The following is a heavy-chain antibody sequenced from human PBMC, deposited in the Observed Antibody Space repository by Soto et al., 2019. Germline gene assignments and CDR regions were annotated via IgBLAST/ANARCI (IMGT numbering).Heavy chain of an antibody. J-gene: IGHJ4*02. D-gene: IGHD6-6*01. CDR1: GFTFSSYG. V-gene: IGHV3-30*18. CDR2: ISYDGSNK. CDR3: AKVRIKNRMSSSPDY. Sequence: QVQLVESGGGVVQPGRSLRLSRAASGFTFSSYGMHWVRQAPGKGLEWVAVISYDGSNKYYADSVKGRFTISRDNSKNTLYLQMNSLRAEDTAVYYCAKVRIKNRMSSSPDYWGQGTLVTVSS.